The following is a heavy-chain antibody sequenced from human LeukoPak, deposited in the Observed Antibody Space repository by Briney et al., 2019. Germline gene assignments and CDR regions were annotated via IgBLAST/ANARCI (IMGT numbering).Heavy chain of an antibody. CDR1: GFTFVNYA. V-gene: IGHV3-9*01. Sequence: GGSLRLSCAVSGFTFVNYAIHWVRQAPGKGLEWVSGFDYNSGRIDYADPVKGRFTISRDNAKNSLYLQMNSLRVEDTALYYCTKDVTPGGADVWGQGTTVTVSS. CDR2: FDYNSGRI. CDR3: TKDVTPGGADV. D-gene: IGHD1-14*01. J-gene: IGHJ6*02.